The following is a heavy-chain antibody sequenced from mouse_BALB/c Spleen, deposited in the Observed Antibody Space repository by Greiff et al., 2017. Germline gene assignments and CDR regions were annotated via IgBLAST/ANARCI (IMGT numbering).Heavy chain of an antibody. CDR3: ARGGDYYFDY. J-gene: IGHJ2*01. V-gene: IGHV1-87*01. Sequence: LQESGAELARPGASVKLSCKASGYTFTSYWMQWVKQRPGQGLEWIGAIYPGDGDTRYTQKFKGKATLTADKSSSTAYMQLSSLASEDSAVYYCARGGDYYFDYWGQGTTLTVSS. CDR2: IYPGDGDT. CDR1: GYTFTSYW.